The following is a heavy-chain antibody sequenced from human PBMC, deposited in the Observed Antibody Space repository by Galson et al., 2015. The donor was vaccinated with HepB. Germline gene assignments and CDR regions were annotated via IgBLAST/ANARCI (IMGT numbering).Heavy chain of an antibody. J-gene: IGHJ4*02. CDR2: IGYRETYK. CDR1: GFTFRTSG. Sequence: SLRLSCAASGFTFRTSGMTWVRQAPGKGLEWVAVIGYRETYKHYADSVKGRFAISRDNAKNSVYLQMNSLRVEDTAVYYCAREGRMYCGGDCYLHFWGQGTLVTVSS. V-gene: IGHV3-21*01. D-gene: IGHD2-21*02. CDR3: AREGRMYCGGDCYLHF.